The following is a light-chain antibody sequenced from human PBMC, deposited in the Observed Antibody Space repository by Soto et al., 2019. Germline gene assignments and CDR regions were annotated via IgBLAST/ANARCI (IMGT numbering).Light chain of an antibody. CDR3: QQYETFSGT. V-gene: IGKV1-5*01. CDR1: QSVSGW. Sequence: DIQITKSPATLSASVGDTVTVTCRASQSVSGWLAWYQQKPGEAPKLLIYDASALPRGVPSRFSGSGSGTKFTLTIASLQPDDFATYYCQQYETFSGTLGPGTKVDIK. CDR2: DAS. J-gene: IGKJ1*01.